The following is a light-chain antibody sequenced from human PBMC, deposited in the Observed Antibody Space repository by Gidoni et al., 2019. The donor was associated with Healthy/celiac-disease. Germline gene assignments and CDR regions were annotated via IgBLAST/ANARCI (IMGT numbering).Light chain of an antibody. CDR3: MQGTHWIT. CDR2: KVS. Sequence: DVVMTQSPLSLPVTLGQPASISCRSSQSLVYSDGNTYLNWFQQRPGQSPRRLIYKVSNRDSGVPDRFSGRGSGTDVTLKISRVEAEDVGVYYCMQGTHWITFGGGTKVEIK. CDR1: QSLVYSDGNTY. J-gene: IGKJ4*01. V-gene: IGKV2-30*01.